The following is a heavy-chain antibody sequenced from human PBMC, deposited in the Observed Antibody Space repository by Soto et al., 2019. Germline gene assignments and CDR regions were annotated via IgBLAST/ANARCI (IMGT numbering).Heavy chain of an antibody. J-gene: IGHJ6*02. D-gene: IGHD1-1*01. V-gene: IGHV1-18*04. CDR1: GYPFTSYG. CDR3: ARIDRQNNWNDEIFSVLMDV. CDR2: ISAYNGNT. Sequence: GXSVKVSCNASGYPFTSYGIIWVRQAPGQGLEWMGWISAYNGNTNYAQKLQGRVTMTTDTSTSTAYMELRSLRSDDTAVYYCARIDRQNNWNDEIFSVLMDVWGQGTTVTVSS.